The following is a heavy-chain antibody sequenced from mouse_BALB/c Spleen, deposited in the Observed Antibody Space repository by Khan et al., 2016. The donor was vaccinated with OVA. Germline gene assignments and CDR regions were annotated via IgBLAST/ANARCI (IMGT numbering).Heavy chain of an antibody. Sequence: EVQLQQSGPGLVKPSQSLSLTCTVTGYSITSGYGWNWIRQFPGNKLEWMGYISYSGSTNYNPSLKSRITITRDTSKNQFFLQLNSVTTEDTATXYCARTARIKYWGQGTTLTVSS. D-gene: IGHD1-2*01. CDR2: ISYSGST. CDR1: GYSITSGYG. V-gene: IGHV3-2*02. CDR3: ARTARIKY. J-gene: IGHJ2*01.